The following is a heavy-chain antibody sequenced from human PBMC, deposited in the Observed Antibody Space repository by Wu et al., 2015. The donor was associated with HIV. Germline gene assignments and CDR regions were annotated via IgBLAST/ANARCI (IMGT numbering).Heavy chain of an antibody. CDR3: ARASRDYYDTRGWDH. V-gene: IGHV1-18*01. Sequence: QVHVVQSGAEVKKPGDSVKVSCKASSAAFSTYGIAWVRQAPGQGLEWMGWISAYSGNTDNAQNLQGRVTMTTDTSTSTAYLQLRSLRSDDTALYYCARASRDYYDTRGWDHWGQGTLVTVSS. CDR1: SAAFSTYG. J-gene: IGHJ4*02. D-gene: IGHD3-22*01. CDR2: ISAYSGNT.